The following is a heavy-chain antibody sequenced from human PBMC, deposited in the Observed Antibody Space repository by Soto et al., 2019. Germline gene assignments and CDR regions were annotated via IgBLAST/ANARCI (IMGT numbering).Heavy chain of an antibody. CDR1: GGSISSGDYY. CDR3: ARGSYYYDSSGYSHY. CDR2: IYYSGST. Sequence: SETLSLTCTVSGGSISSGDYYWSWIRQPPGKGLEWIGYIYYSGSTYYNPSLKSRVTISVDTSKNQFSLKLSSVTAADTAVYYCARGSYYYDSSGYSHYWGQGTLVTVS. J-gene: IGHJ4*02. V-gene: IGHV4-30-4*01. D-gene: IGHD3-22*01.